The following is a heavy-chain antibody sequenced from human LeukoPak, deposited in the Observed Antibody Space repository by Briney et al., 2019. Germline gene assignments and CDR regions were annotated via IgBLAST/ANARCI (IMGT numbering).Heavy chain of an antibody. CDR1: GVSISSSDYY. D-gene: IGHD3-3*01. J-gene: IGHJ6*03. CDR3: AREGVVLTNDYYYMDV. Sequence: PSETLSLTCTVSGVSISSSDYYWGWIRQPPGKGLEWIGSMYYTGSTYYNPSLKSRVTMSVDTSKNQFSLKLSSVTAADTAVYYCAREGVVLTNDYYYMDVWGKGTTVTVSS. CDR2: MYYTGST. V-gene: IGHV4-39*07.